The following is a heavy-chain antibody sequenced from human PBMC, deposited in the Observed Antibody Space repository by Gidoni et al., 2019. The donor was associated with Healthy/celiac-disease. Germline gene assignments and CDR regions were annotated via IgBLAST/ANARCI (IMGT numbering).Heavy chain of an antibody. CDR2: INHSGRT. D-gene: IGHD3-3*01. Sequence: QVQLQHWGAGLLKPSETPSLPCAVYGAFFSRYYWSWIRQPPGKGLEWIGEINHSGRTNYNPSLKSRVTISVDTSKNQFSLKLSSVTAADTAVYYCAREGRITIFGVVKGGMDVWGQGTTVTVSS. CDR1: GAFFSRYY. J-gene: IGHJ6*02. V-gene: IGHV4-34*01. CDR3: AREGRITIFGVVKGGMDV.